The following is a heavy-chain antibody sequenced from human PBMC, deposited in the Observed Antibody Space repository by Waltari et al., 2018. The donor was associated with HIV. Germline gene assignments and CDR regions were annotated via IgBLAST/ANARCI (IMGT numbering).Heavy chain of an antibody. Sequence: EVQLVESGGGLIQPGGSLRLSCAASGFSFSDYCMNWVRQAPGKGLEWLSYISSGSSNIYFADSVKGRFTISRDNAKTSLYLQMNSLRAEDTAVYYCARVGDRTYAMDVWGQGTTVTVSS. CDR3: ARVGDRTYAMDV. J-gene: IGHJ6*02. D-gene: IGHD2-21*02. CDR1: GFSFSDYC. V-gene: IGHV3-48*04. CDR2: ISSGSSNI.